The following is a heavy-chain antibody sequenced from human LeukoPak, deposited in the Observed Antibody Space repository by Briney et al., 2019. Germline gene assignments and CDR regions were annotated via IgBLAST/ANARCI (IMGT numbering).Heavy chain of an antibody. CDR3: ARDLDHGDPANWFDP. D-gene: IGHD4-17*01. CDR2: INPNSGGT. Sequence: GASVKVSCKASGYTFTGYYMHWVRQAPGQGLEWMGWINPNSGGTNYAQKFQGRVTMTRDVSTSTVYMELSSLRSEDTAVYYCARDLDHGDPANWFDPWGQGTLVTVSS. J-gene: IGHJ5*02. CDR1: GYTFTGYY. V-gene: IGHV1-2*02.